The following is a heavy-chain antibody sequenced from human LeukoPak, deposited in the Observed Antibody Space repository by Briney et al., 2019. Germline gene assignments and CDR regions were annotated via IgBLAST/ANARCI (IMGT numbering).Heavy chain of an antibody. CDR3: AGYYGHFDY. CDR2: IYYSGST. D-gene: IGHD2/OR15-2a*01. Sequence: SETLSLTCTVSGGSISSGGYYWSWIRQHPGKGLEWIGYIYYSGSTNYNPSLKSRVTISVDKSKNQFSPKLGPVTAADTAVYYRAGYYGHFDYWGQGTLVTVSS. J-gene: IGHJ4*02. CDR1: GGSISSGGYY. V-gene: IGHV4-31*08.